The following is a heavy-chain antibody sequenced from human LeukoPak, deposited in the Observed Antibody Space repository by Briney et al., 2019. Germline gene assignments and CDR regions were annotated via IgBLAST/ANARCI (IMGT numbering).Heavy chain of an antibody. Sequence: PSETLSLTCAVSGGSISSGGYSWSWIRQPPGKGLERIGYIYHSGSTYYNPSLKSRVTISVDRSKNQFSLKLSSVTAADTAVYYCARVHNYYGSGSYYNVGMDWFDPWGQGTLVTVSS. CDR3: ARVHNYYGSGSYYNVGMDWFDP. CDR1: GGSISSGGYS. D-gene: IGHD3-10*01. CDR2: IYHSGST. J-gene: IGHJ5*02. V-gene: IGHV4-30-2*01.